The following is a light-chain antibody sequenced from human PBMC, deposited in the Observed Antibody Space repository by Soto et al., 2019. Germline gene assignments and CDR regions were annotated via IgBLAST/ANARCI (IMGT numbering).Light chain of an antibody. J-gene: IGKJ4*01. CDR1: QGIGTW. CDR3: QQANSFPLT. V-gene: IGKV1D-12*01. CDR2: DAS. Sequence: DIQMTQSPSSVSASVGDRVTISCRASQGIGTWLAWYQQKPGRAPKLLIYDASNLQSGVPSRFSGCGSGTDFTLTIISLQPEDFATYYCQQANSFPLTFGGGTKVEIK.